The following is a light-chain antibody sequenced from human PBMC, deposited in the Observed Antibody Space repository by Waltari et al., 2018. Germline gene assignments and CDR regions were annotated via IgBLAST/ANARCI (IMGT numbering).Light chain of an antibody. CDR3: AAWDDKLGGRWE. CDR1: SSNIGSNV. Sequence: QSVLTQPPSASGTPGQRFTISCSGSSSNIGSNVVNWYQQVPGTTPKLLIYRNDQRPSGVPDRFSGSKSGTSASLAISGLRSEDEADYYCAAWDDKLGGRWEFGGGTKLTVL. V-gene: IGLV1-47*01. J-gene: IGLJ2*01. CDR2: RND.